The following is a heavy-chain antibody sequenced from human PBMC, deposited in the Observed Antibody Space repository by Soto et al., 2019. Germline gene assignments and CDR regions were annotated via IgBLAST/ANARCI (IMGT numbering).Heavy chain of an antibody. Sequence: EASVKVSCKASGGTFSSYAISWVRQAPGQGLEWMGGIIPIFGTANYAQKFQGRVTITADESTSTAYMELSSLRSGDTAVYYCARRRIQLYGSSYYYYGMDVWGQGTTVTVSS. CDR3: ARRRIQLYGSSYYYYGMDV. D-gene: IGHD3-10*01. CDR1: GGTFSSYA. V-gene: IGHV1-69*13. J-gene: IGHJ6*02. CDR2: IIPIFGTA.